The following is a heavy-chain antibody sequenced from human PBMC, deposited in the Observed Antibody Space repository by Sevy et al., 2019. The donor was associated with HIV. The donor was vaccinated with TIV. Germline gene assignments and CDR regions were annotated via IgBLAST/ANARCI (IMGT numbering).Heavy chain of an antibody. CDR2: IFYSRST. J-gene: IGHJ6*02. Sequence: SETLSLTCTVSGDSISGYYWNWIRQPPGKGLEWIGYIFYSRSTNYSPSLKSRVTISTDTSKNQFSLKLSSVTAADTALYYCARGAPNYYYAMDVWGQGTTVTVSS. CDR3: ARGAPNYYYAMDV. CDR1: GDSISGYY. V-gene: IGHV4-59*01.